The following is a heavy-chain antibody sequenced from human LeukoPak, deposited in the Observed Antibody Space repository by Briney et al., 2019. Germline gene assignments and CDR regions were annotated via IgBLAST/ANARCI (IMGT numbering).Heavy chain of an antibody. CDR2: IYYGGST. D-gene: IGHD2-15*01. V-gene: IGHV4-39*01. CDR1: GGSISSSDYY. CDR3: ARALGYCSGGSCTRGYNWFDP. J-gene: IGHJ5*02. Sequence: SETLSLTCTVSGGSISSSDYYWGWIRQPPGKGLEWIGSIYYGGSTYYNPSLKSRVTISVDTSVNQFSLKPSFVTTADTAVYYCARALGYCSGGSCTRGYNWFDPWGQGTLVTVPS.